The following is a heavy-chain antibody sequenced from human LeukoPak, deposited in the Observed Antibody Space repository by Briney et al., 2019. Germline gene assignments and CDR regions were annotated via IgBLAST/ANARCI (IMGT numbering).Heavy chain of an antibody. Sequence: GGSLRLSCAASGFTFDDYGMSWVRQAPGKGLEWVSGINWNGGSTGYADSVKGRFTISRDNAKNSLYLQMNSLRAEDTALYHCASDYYDSSGSFDYWGQGTLVTVSS. CDR3: ASDYYDSSGSFDY. D-gene: IGHD3-22*01. CDR2: INWNGGST. J-gene: IGHJ4*02. CDR1: GFTFDDYG. V-gene: IGHV3-20*01.